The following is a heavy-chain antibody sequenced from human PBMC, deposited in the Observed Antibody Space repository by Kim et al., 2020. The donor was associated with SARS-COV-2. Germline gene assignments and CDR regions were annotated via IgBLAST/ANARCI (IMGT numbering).Heavy chain of an antibody. CDR3: AKELSGSYFDY. Sequence: ANSHQKSQGRVTITTDKSTRPAYMELGSLRSEDTAVYYCAKELSGSYFDYWGQGTLVTVSS. V-gene: IGHV1-69*04. CDR2: A. D-gene: IGHD1-26*01. J-gene: IGHJ4*02.